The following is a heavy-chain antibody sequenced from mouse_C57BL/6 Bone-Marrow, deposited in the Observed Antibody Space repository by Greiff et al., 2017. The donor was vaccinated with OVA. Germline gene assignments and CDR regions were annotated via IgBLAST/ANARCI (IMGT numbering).Heavy chain of an antibody. CDR2: ISSGSSTI. Sequence: EVKVEESGGGLVKPGGSLKLSCAASGFTFSDYGMHWVRQAPEKGLEWVAYISSGSSTIYYADTVKGRFTISRDNAKNTLFLQMTSLRSEDTAMYYCARGLFLWYFDVWGTGTTVTVSS. V-gene: IGHV5-17*01. CDR1: GFTFSDYG. CDR3: ARGLFLWYFDV. J-gene: IGHJ1*03.